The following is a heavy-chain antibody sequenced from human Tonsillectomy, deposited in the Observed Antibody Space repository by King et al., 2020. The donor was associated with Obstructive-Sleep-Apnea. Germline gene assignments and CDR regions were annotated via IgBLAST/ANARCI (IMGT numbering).Heavy chain of an antibody. D-gene: IGHD3-22*01. V-gene: IGHV4-31*03. Sequence: VQLQVSGPGLVKPSQTLSLTCTVSGGSISSGGYYWSWIRQHPGKGLEWIGYMYFSGNTYYNPSLKSRVTISVDTSKNQFSLKLSSVTAADTAVYYCATTGVPYDSSGYRYYYFGMDVWGQGTTVTVSS. CDR2: MYFSGNT. CDR3: ATTGVPYDSSGYRYYYFGMDV. CDR1: GGSISSGGYY. J-gene: IGHJ6*02.